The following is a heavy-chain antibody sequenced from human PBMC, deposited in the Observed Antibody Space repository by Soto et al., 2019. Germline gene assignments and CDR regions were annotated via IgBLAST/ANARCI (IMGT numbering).Heavy chain of an antibody. CDR3: ARGLASYAYYYYSSGYYLDWFDP. D-gene: IGHD3-22*01. Sequence: PSETLSLTCTVSGGSVSSGSYYWSWIRQPPGKGLEWIGYIYYSGSTNYDPSLKSRVTISVDTSKNQFSLKLSSVTAADTAVYYCARGLASYAYYYYSSGYYLDWFDPWCQGTLVTVSA. CDR1: GGSVSSGSYY. J-gene: IGHJ5*02. V-gene: IGHV4-61*01. CDR2: IYYSGST.